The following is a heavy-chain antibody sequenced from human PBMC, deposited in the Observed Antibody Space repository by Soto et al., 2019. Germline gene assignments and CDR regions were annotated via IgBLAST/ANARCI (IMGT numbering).Heavy chain of an antibody. J-gene: IGHJ3*02. CDR3: ARLSPAVLMNAFDM. CDR2: FYFSGST. CDR1: DDSIISGNYY. Sequence: PSETLSLTCTFSDDSIISGNYYWGWIRQPPGKGLEWIGSFYFSGSTYYNPSLKSRVSISVDTSKNQLSLKLNSMTATDTAVYYSARLSPAVLMNAFDMWGQGTKVTV. V-gene: IGHV4-39*01. D-gene: IGHD2-8*01.